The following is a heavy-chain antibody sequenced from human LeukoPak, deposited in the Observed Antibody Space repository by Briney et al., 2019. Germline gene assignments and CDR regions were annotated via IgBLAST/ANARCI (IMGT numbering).Heavy chain of an antibody. CDR3: ARDGVVDSSGWYVDY. V-gene: IGHV3-30*03. CDR1: GFTFSSYG. J-gene: IGHJ4*02. Sequence: GGSLRLSCVASGFTFSSYGMHWVRQAPGKGLEWVAVISHDGSNKYYADSVKGRFTISRDNAKNPVYLQINRLRAEDTAVYYCARDGVVDSSGWYVDYWGQGTLGTVS. D-gene: IGHD6-19*01. CDR2: ISHDGSNK.